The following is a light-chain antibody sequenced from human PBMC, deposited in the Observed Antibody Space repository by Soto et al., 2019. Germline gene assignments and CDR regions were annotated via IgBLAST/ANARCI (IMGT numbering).Light chain of an antibody. CDR2: LNSDGSH. CDR1: SGHTNYA. CDR3: QTWDTDIRV. Sequence: QSVLTQSPSASASLGASVKLTCTLSSGHTNYAIAWHQQQPEKGPRYLMNLNSDGSHIKGDRIPDRFSGSSSGAERYLTISSLQSEDEADYYCQTWDTDIRVFGGGTKLTVL. V-gene: IGLV4-69*01. J-gene: IGLJ3*02.